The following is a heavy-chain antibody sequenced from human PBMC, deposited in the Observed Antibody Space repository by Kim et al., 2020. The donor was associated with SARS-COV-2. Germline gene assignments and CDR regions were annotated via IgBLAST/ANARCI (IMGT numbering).Heavy chain of an antibody. D-gene: IGHD2-8*01. Sequence: ASVKVSCKASGYTFTSYGISWVRQAPGQGLEWMGWITTYNCNTNYAQKLQGRVTMTTDTSTSTAYMELRSLRSDDTAVYYCARVYCTNGVCYAGGDAFDIWGPGTMVTVSS. V-gene: IGHV1-18*01. J-gene: IGHJ3*02. CDR3: ARVYCTNGVCYAGGDAFDI. CDR1: GYTFTSYG. CDR2: ITTYNCNT.